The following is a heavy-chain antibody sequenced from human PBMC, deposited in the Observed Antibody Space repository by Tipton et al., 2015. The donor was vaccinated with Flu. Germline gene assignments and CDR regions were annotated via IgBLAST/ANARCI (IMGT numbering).Heavy chain of an antibody. D-gene: IGHD2-15*01. CDR2: INHSGST. Sequence: TLSLTCAVYGGSFSGYYWSWIRQPPGKGLEWIGEINHSGSTNYNPSLKRRVTISVDTSKNQFSLKLSSVTAADTAVYYCAGVKRVVVAATPFGYWGQGTLVTVSS. J-gene: IGHJ4*02. CDR3: AGVKRVVVAATPFGY. V-gene: IGHV4-34*01. CDR1: GGSFSGYY.